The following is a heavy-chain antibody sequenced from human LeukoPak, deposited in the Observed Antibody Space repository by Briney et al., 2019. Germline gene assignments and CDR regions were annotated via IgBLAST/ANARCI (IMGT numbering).Heavy chain of an antibody. CDR2: ISAYNGNT. J-gene: IGHJ4*02. Sequence: ASVKVSCKASGYTFTSYGISWVRQAPGQGLEWMGWISAYNGNTNYAQKLQGRVTMTTDTSTSTAYMELSSLRSEDTAVYYCATIISKRYSSQYWGQGTLITVSS. CDR3: ATIISKRYSSQY. V-gene: IGHV1-18*01. D-gene: IGHD5-18*01. CDR1: GYTFTSYG.